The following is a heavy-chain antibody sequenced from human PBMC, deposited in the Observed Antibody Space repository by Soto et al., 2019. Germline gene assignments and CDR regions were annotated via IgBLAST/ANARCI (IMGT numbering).Heavy chain of an antibody. D-gene: IGHD3-22*01. CDR1: GYTFTSYG. J-gene: IGHJ4*02. V-gene: IGHV1-18*01. CDR2: ISAYNGNT. CDR3: ARGPPAYYDSRGYYKDFDY. Sequence: ASVKVSCKASGYTFTSYGISWVRQAPGQGLEWMGWISAYNGNTNYAQKRQGRVTMTTDTSTSTAYMELRSLRSDDTAVYYCARGPPAYYDSRGYYKDFDYWGQGALVTVSS.